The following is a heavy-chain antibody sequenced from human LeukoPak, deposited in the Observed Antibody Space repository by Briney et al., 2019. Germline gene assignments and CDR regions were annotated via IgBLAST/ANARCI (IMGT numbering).Heavy chain of an antibody. CDR3: ARWGSGWFNWFDP. CDR2: IYYSGST. CDR1: GGSISSSSYY. J-gene: IGHJ5*02. V-gene: IGHV4-39*01. D-gene: IGHD6-19*01. Sequence: SETLSHTCTVSGGSISSSSYYWGWIRQPPGKGLEWIGSIYYSGSTYYNPSLKSRVTISVDTSKNQFSLKLSSVTAADTAVYYCARWGSGWFNWFDPWGQGTLVTVSS.